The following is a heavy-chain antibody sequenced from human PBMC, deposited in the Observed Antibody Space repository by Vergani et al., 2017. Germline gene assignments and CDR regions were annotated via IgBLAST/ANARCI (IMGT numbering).Heavy chain of an antibody. J-gene: IGHJ3*02. Sequence: EVQLVQSGAEVKKPGESLKISCKGSGYSFTSYWIGWVRQMPGKGLEWMGIIYPGDSDTRYSPSFQGQVTISAEKSISTAYLQWSSLKASDTAMYYCAASYYDSSGYYYGDAAFDIWGQGTMVTVSS. CDR3: AASYYDSSGYYYGDAAFDI. D-gene: IGHD3-22*01. V-gene: IGHV5-51*01. CDR2: IYPGDSDT. CDR1: GYSFTSYW.